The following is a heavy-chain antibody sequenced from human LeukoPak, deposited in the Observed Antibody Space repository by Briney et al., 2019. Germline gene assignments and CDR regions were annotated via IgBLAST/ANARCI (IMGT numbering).Heavy chain of an antibody. CDR2: ISGSGGST. CDR1: GFTFSSYA. Sequence: GGSLRLSCAASGFTFSSYAMSWVRQAPGKGLEWVSAISGSGGSTYYADSVKGRFTISRDNSKNTLYLQMNSLRAEDTAVYYCAKGGYCSSTSCHPYYYYYYMDVWGNGTTVTVSS. CDR3: AKGGYCSSTSCHPYYYYYYMDV. D-gene: IGHD2-2*01. J-gene: IGHJ6*03. V-gene: IGHV3-23*01.